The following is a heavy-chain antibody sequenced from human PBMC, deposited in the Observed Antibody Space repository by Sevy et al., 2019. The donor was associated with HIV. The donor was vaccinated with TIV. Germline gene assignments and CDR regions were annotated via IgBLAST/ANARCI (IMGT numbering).Heavy chain of an antibody. D-gene: IGHD5-12*01. V-gene: IGHV3-30*01. CDR2: ISYDGVNQ. Sequence: GGSLRLSCAASGFSFSYYPMHWVRQAPGKGLEWVALISYDGVNQYYAASVKGRFTVSRVNSKNTLYMEMNNLRPEDXXXXXXXXXXXXXXXXIYAYLDYWGQGTLVTVSS. CDR3: XXXXXXXXXXIYAYLDY. CDR1: GFSFSYYP. J-gene: IGHJ4*02.